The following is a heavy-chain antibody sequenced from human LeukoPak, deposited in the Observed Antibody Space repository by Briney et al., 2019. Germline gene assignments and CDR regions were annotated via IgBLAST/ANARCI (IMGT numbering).Heavy chain of an antibody. J-gene: IGHJ4*02. CDR3: ARDRGIVGAKPIFDN. Sequence: ASVKVSCKTSGYTFTSYNINWVRQAPGQGLEWMRWISAYSGNTNYALKLQGRVTMTTDTSTNTAYMDLRGLISDDTAVYYCARDRGIVGAKPIFDNWGQGTLVTVSS. D-gene: IGHD1-26*01. CDR1: GYTFTSYN. CDR2: ISAYSGNT. V-gene: IGHV1-18*01.